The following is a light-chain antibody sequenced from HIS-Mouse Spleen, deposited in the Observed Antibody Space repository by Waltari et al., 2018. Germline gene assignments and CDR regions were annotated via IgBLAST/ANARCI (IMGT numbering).Light chain of an antibody. Sequence: SYVLTQPPSVSVAPGQTARITCGGNNIGSKSVHWYQQKPGQAPVLVVYDDSGRPAGRPERFSGSNSGNTATLTISRVEAGDEADYYCQVWDSSSDHWVFGGGTKLTVL. CDR2: DDS. CDR3: QVWDSSSDHWV. V-gene: IGLV3-21*02. CDR1: NIGSKS. J-gene: IGLJ3*02.